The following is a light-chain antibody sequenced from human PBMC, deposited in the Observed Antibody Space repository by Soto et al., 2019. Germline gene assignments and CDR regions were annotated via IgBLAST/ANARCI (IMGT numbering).Light chain of an antibody. CDR2: DVS. V-gene: IGLV2-14*01. J-gene: IGLJ1*01. CDR3: NSYTSSSTYV. CDR1: TSDVGRYNY. Sequence: QSVLTQPASVSGSPGQSITISCTGTTSDVGRYNYVSWYQQHPGKAPKLIIYDVSNRPSGVSNRFSGSKSGNTASLTISGLQDEDEADYYCNSYTSSSTYVFGTGTKVXVL.